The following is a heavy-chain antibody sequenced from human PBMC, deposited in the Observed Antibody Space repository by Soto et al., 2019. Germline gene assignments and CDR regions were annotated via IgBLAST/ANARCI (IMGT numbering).Heavy chain of an antibody. CDR3: AKDFLIVVAGTYFDY. D-gene: IGHD6-19*01. CDR2: ISGSAGST. CDR1: GFTFSSYA. V-gene: IGHV3-23*01. Sequence: EVQLLESGGGLVQPGGSLRLSCAASGFTFSSYAMSWVRQAPGKGLEWVSAISGSAGSTYYADSVKGRFTISRDNSKNTLYLQMNSLRAEDTAVYYCAKDFLIVVAGTYFDYWGQGTVVTVSS. J-gene: IGHJ4*02.